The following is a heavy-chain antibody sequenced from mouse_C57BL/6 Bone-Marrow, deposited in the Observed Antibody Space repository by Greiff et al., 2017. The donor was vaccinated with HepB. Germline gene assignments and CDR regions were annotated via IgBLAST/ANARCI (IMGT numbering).Heavy chain of an antibody. D-gene: IGHD1-3*01. V-gene: IGHV1-61*01. Sequence: QVQLKQPGAELVRPGSSVKLSCKASGYTFTSYWMDWVKQRPGQGLEWIGNIYPSDSETHYNQKFKDKATLTVDKSTSTAYMQLSSLTSEDYAVYYCAIKGAMDYWGQGTSVTVSS. J-gene: IGHJ4*01. CDR2: IYPSDSET. CDR1: GYTFTSYW. CDR3: AIKGAMDY.